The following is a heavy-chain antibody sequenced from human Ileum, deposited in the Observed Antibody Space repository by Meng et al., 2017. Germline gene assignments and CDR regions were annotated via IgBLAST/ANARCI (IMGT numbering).Heavy chain of an antibody. V-gene: IGHV4-34*01. J-gene: IGHJ4*02. CDR3: ARRIRGGSYLG. D-gene: IGHD1-26*01. CDR1: GDSFTDYY. Sequence: QLQLMQWGAGMLKPSETLSLTCNVYGDSFTDYYWNWIRQPPGKGLEWIGEIHYSGSTNYNPSLESRVTISEDTSQKQFSQRLSSVTAADTAVYYRARRIRGGSYLGWGQGTLVTVSS. CDR2: IHYSGST.